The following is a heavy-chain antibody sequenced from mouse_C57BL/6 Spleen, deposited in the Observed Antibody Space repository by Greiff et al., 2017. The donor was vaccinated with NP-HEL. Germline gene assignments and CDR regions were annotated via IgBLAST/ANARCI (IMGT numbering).Heavy chain of an antibody. CDR1: GFSLTSYG. D-gene: IGHD2-4*01. J-gene: IGHJ3*01. Sequence: QVQLKQSGPGLVQPSQSLSITCTVSGFSLTSYGVHWVRQPPGKGLEWLGVIWSGGSTDYNAAFISRLSISKDNSKSQVFFKMNSLQADDTAINYCAKKYDYDGPWFAYWGQGTLVTVSA. CDR3: AKKYDYDGPWFAY. V-gene: IGHV2-4*01. CDR2: IWSGGST.